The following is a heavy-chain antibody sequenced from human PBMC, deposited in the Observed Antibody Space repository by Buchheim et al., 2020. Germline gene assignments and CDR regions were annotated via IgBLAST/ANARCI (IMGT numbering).Heavy chain of an antibody. CDR1: GFTFSSYG. CDR2: ISYDGSNK. Sequence: QVQLVESGGGVVQPGRSLRLSCAASGFTFSSYGMHWVRQAPGKGLEWVAVISYDGSNKYYADSVKGRFTISRDNSKNTLYLQKNSLRDEDTAVYYCATLCNGSSGYDSSCGMDVWGQGTT. CDR3: ATLCNGSSGYDSSCGMDV. D-gene: IGHD6-13*01. J-gene: IGHJ6*02. V-gene: IGHV3-30*03.